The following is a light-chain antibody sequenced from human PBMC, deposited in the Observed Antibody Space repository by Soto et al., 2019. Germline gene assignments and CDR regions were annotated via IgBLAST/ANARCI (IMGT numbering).Light chain of an antibody. Sequence: EIVLTQSPGTLSLSPGERATLSCRAGQSASSRYLAWYQLKPGQAPRVLIYGASSRATGIPDRFSGSGAGTDFTLNISRLGPEDVAVYYCLQYCSSPWTFGRGTKVEIK. CDR3: LQYCSSPWT. V-gene: IGKV3-20*01. J-gene: IGKJ1*01. CDR2: GAS. CDR1: QSASSRY.